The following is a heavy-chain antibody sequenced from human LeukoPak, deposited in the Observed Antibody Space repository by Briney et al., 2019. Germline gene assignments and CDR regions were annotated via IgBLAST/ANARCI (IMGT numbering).Heavy chain of an antibody. J-gene: IGHJ5*02. Sequence: GGSLSLSCAAAGFTFSSDWMHWVRQAPGKGLVWVSRIRGDGNDATYADSVKGRFTVSRDNARSTLSLQMNRLTADDTAVDYCSRDRVLGSGSLDAWGQGTLVSVSS. CDR2: IRGDGNDA. D-gene: IGHD3-10*01. V-gene: IGHV3-74*01. CDR3: SRDRVLGSGSLDA. CDR1: GFTFSSDW.